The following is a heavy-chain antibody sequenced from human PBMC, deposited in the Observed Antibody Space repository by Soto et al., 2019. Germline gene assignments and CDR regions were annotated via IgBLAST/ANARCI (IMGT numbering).Heavy chain of an antibody. D-gene: IGHD3-22*01. V-gene: IGHV1-8*01. CDR2: MNPNSGNT. Sequence: ASVKVSCKASGYTFTSYDINWVRQATGQGLEWMGWMNPNSGNTGYAQEFQGRVTMTRNTSISTAYMELSSLRSEDTAVYYCARRRAYYYDSSGYLYYYGMDVWGQGTTVTVSS. J-gene: IGHJ6*02. CDR3: ARRRAYYYDSSGYLYYYGMDV. CDR1: GYTFTSYD.